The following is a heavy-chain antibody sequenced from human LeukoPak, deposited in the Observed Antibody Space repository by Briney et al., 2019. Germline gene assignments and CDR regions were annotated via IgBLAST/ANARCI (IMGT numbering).Heavy chain of an antibody. D-gene: IGHD3-3*01. CDR3: AREPLRRMGPDARCGNAFDI. CDR2: IIPIFGTA. CDR1: GGTFSSYA. Sequence: ASVKVSCKASGGTFSSYAISWVRQAPGQGLEWMGGIIPIFGTANYAQKFQGRVTITADESTSTAYMELSSLRSEDTAVYYCAREPLRRMGPDARCGNAFDIWGQGTMVTVSS. V-gene: IGHV1-69*01. J-gene: IGHJ3*02.